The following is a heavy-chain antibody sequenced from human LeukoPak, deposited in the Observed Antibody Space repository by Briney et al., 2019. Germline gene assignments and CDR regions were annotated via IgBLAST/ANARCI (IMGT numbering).Heavy chain of an antibody. J-gene: IGHJ4*02. V-gene: IGHV3-53*01. D-gene: IGHD3-22*01. CDR3: AREGYYHDSSGL. Sequence: GASVKVSCKASGYTFTSYGISWVRQAPGKGLEWVSVIYSGGSTYYADSVKGRFTISRDNSKNTLYLQMNSLRAEGTAVYYCAREGYYHDSSGLWGQGTLVTVSS. CDR2: IYSGGST. CDR1: GYTFTSYG.